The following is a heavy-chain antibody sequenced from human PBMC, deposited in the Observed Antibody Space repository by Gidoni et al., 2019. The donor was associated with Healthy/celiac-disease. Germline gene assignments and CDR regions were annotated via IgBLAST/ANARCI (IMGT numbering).Heavy chain of an antibody. D-gene: IGHD2-15*01. CDR3: ARLDCSGGSCYPGGDY. Sequence: QVQLVESGGGLVKPGGSLRLSCAAAGFTFSDYYMSWIRQAPGKGLEWVSYISSSSSYTNSADSVKGRFTISRDNAKNSLYLQMNSLRAEDTAVYYCARLDCSGGSCYPGGDYWGQGTLVTVSS. CDR1: GFTFSDYY. CDR2: ISSSSSYT. J-gene: IGHJ4*02. V-gene: IGHV3-11*05.